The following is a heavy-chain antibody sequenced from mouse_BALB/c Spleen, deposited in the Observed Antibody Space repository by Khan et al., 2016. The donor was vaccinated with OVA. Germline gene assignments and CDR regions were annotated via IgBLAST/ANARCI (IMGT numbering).Heavy chain of an antibody. Sequence: QLEESGPGLVKPSQSLSLTCTVTGYSITSDYAWNWIRQFPGNKLEWMGYISSSGSTNYNPALKSRTSITRDTSKNQFFLQFNSETTEDTATYYCARDGSRYNYAMDYWGQGTSVTVAS. J-gene: IGHJ4*01. D-gene: IGHD2-3*01. CDR1: GYSITSDYA. CDR2: ISSSGST. V-gene: IGHV3-2*02. CDR3: ARDGSRYNYAMDY.